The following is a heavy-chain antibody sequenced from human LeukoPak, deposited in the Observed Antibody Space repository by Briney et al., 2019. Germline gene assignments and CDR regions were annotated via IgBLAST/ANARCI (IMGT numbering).Heavy chain of an antibody. D-gene: IGHD3-10*01. Sequence: PGGSLRLSCAASGFTFTNYAMTWVRQAPGKGLEWVSSMSNSGDKTYYAESVKGRFTISRDNSKRTLYLQMNNVEAEDTAVYYCAKSRGSATYYRGNDYWGQGTLVTVSS. J-gene: IGHJ4*02. CDR2: MSNSGDKT. V-gene: IGHV3-23*01. CDR3: AKSRGSATYYRGNDY. CDR1: GFTFTNYA.